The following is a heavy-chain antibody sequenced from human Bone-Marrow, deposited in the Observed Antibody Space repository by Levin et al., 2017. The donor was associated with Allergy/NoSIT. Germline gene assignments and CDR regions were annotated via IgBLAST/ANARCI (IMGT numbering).Heavy chain of an antibody. D-gene: IGHD1-14*01. Sequence: TGGSLRLSCAARGFPFSDYAMHWVRQAPGRGLEWVAVVSYEERERVYSDAVRGRFTISRDSSTRTVSLQMNGLRVEDTAVYFCARDFRNRRLTRAGYQRDFYAMDVWGHGTAVTVS. J-gene: IGHJ6*02. CDR1: GFPFSDYA. CDR3: ARDFRNRRLTRAGYQRDFYAMDV. V-gene: IGHV3-30*03. CDR2: VSYEERER.